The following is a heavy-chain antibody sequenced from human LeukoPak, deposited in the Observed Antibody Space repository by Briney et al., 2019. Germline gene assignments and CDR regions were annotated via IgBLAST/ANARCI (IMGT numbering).Heavy chain of an antibody. Sequence: SQTLSLTCTVSGGSISSGSYYWSWIRQPAGKGLEWIGRIYTSGSTNYNPSLKSRVTISVDTSKNQFSLKLSSVTAADTAVYYCARAGGARVSAFDIWGQGTMVTVSS. V-gene: IGHV4-61*02. CDR2: IYTSGST. D-gene: IGHD2-15*01. J-gene: IGHJ3*02. CDR1: GGSISSGSYY. CDR3: ARAGGARVSAFDI.